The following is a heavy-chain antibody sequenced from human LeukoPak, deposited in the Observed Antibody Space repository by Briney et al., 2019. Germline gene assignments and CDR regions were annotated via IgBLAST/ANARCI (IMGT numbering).Heavy chain of an antibody. CDR1: GYKFTGFY. Sequence: ASVKVSCKASGYKFTGFYMHWVRQAPGQGLEWMGWIDPNSGGTKYAQDFQGRVTMTRDTSISTVYMELSRLRSHDTAVYYCARVGLSGYDLNWFDPWGQGTLVIVSS. D-gene: IGHD5-12*01. CDR2: IDPNSGGT. J-gene: IGHJ5*02. CDR3: ARVGLSGYDLNWFDP. V-gene: IGHV1-2*02.